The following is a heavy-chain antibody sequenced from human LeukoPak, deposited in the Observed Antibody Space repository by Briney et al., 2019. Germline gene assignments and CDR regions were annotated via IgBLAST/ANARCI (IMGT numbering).Heavy chain of an antibody. V-gene: IGHV3-30*03. D-gene: IGHD1-7*01. CDR1: GFTFSSYG. CDR2: ISYDGSNK. Sequence: PGRSLRLSCAASGFTFSSYGMHWVRQAPGEGLEWVAVISYDGSNKYYADSVKGRFTISRDNSKNTLYLQMNSLRAEDTAVYYCATGITGTTVGPRDYWGQGTLVTVSS. J-gene: IGHJ4*02. CDR3: ATGITGTTVGPRDY.